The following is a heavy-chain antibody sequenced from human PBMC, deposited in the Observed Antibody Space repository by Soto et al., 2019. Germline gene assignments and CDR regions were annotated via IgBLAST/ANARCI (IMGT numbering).Heavy chain of an antibody. Sequence: GGALRLSCAASGFTFSSYSMNWVRQAPGKGLEWVSYISSSSSTIYYADSVKGRFTISRDNAKNSLYLQMNSLRAEATAVYYCEREVRITIFGGVPDYWGQGTLVTVSS. CDR1: GFTFSSYS. J-gene: IGHJ4*02. D-gene: IGHD3-3*01. CDR3: EREVRITIFGGVPDY. V-gene: IGHV3-48*01. CDR2: ISSSSSTI.